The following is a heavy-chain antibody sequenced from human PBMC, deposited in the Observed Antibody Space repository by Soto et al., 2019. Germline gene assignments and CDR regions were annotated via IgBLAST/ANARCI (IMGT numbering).Heavy chain of an antibody. CDR2: IKEDGSEK. J-gene: IGHJ4*02. Sequence: EVQLVESGGDLVQPGGSLRLSCAASGFTFSNYWMSWVRQAPGKGLEWVANIKEDGSEKYYVDSVKGRFTISRDNAKKSLYLQMKRLRGEDKGGYYRAEYPRGYWRGGNFSEWGQGTLVTGSS. CDR1: GFTFSNYW. CDR3: AEYPRGYWRGGNFSE. D-gene: IGHD2-15*01. V-gene: IGHV3-7*05.